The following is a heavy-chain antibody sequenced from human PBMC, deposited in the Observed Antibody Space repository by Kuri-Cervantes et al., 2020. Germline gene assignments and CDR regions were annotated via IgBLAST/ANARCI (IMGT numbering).Heavy chain of an antibody. CDR1: GFTFSSYA. J-gene: IGHJ5*02. V-gene: IGHV3-23*01. CDR3: AKDRNPTIFGVVIGFGFDP. CDR2: ISGSGGST. D-gene: IGHD3-3*01. Sequence: GGSLRLSCAASGFTFSSYAMSWVRQAPGKGLEWVSAISGSGGSTYYADSVKGRFTISRDNSKNTLYLQMNSLRAEDTAVYYCAKDRNPTIFGVVIGFGFDPWCQGTLVTVSS.